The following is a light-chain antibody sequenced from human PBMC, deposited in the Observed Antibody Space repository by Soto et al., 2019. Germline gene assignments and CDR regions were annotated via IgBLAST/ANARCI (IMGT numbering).Light chain of an antibody. CDR2: EVS. CDR1: SNDVGSYNL. CDR3: CSYAGSSTSPYV. J-gene: IGLJ1*01. Sequence: QSALTQPASVSGSPGQSITISCTGTSNDVGSYNLVSWYQQHPGKAPKLMIYEVSKRPSGVSNRFSGSKSGNTASLTISGLQAEDEADYYCCSYAGSSTSPYVFGTGTKLTVL. V-gene: IGLV2-23*02.